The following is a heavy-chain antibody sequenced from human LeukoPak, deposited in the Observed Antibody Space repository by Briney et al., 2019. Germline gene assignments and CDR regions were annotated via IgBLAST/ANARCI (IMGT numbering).Heavy chain of an antibody. CDR1: GGSISGSSYY. D-gene: IGHD3-3*01. V-gene: IGHV4-39*01. CDR3: ARHKSNTYYDFWSGYYTGGH. CDR2: IYYSGST. Sequence: SETLSLTCTVSGGSISGSSYYWGWIRQPPGKGLEWIGSIYYSGSTYYNPSLKSRVTISVDTSKNQFSLKLSSVTAADTAVYYCARHKSNTYYDFWSGYYTGGHWGQGTLVTVSS. J-gene: IGHJ4*02.